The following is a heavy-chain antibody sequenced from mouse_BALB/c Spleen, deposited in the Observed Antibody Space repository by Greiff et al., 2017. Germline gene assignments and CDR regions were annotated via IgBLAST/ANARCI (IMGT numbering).Heavy chain of an antibody. V-gene: IGHV5-17*02. J-gene: IGHJ3*01. D-gene: IGHD2-2*01. CDR2: ISSGSSTI. CDR3: ARERNGYVAWFAY. CDR1: GFTFSSFG. Sequence: EVQLVESGGGLVQPGGSRKLSCAASGFTFSSFGMHWVRQAPEKGLEWVAYISSGSSTIYHADTVKGRFTISRDNPKNTLFLQMTSLRSEDTAIYYCARERNGYVAWFAYWGQGTLVTVSA.